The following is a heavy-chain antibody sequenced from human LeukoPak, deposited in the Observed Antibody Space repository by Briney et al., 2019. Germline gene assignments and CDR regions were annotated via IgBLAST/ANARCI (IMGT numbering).Heavy chain of an antibody. Sequence: GGSLILSCAASGFTFSSYGMHWVRQAPGKGLEWVAFIRYDGSNKYYADSVKGRFTISRDNSKNTLYLQMNSLRAEDTAVYYCAKDKTYDSRFDYWGQGTLVTVSS. CDR2: IRYDGSNK. J-gene: IGHJ4*02. D-gene: IGHD3-22*01. V-gene: IGHV3-30*02. CDR1: GFTFSSYG. CDR3: AKDKTYDSRFDY.